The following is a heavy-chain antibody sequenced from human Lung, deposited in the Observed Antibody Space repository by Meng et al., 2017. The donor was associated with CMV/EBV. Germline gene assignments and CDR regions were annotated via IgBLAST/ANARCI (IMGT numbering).Heavy chain of an antibody. J-gene: IGHJ4*02. CDR2: ISSNGGST. CDR1: GFTFSSYA. CDR3: ARDHDYDFWSGYVDY. V-gene: IGHV3-64*02. D-gene: IGHD3-3*01. Sequence: SXAASGFTFSSYAMHWVRQAPGKGLEYVSAISSNGGSTYYADSVKGRFTISRDNSKNTLYLQMGSLRAEDMAVYYCARDHDYDFWSGYVDYWGQGTXVTVSS.